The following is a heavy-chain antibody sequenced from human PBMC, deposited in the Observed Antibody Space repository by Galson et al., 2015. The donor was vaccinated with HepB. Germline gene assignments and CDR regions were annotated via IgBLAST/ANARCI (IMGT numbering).Heavy chain of an antibody. CDR1: GFTFTSSA. D-gene: IGHD3-22*01. J-gene: IGHJ3*02. Sequence: SVKVSCKASGFTFTSSAVQWVRQARGQRLEWIGWIVVGSGNTNYAQKFQERVTITRDMSTSTAYMELSSLRSEDTAVYYCAARTGSIVVVINPDDAFDIWGQGTMVTVSS. V-gene: IGHV1-58*01. CDR2: IVVGSGNT. CDR3: AARTGSIVVVINPDDAFDI.